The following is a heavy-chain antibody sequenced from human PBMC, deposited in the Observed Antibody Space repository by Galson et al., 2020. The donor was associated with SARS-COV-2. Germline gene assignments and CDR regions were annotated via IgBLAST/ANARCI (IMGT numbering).Heavy chain of an antibody. CDR3: AKDPVTAMVTSNYYYYGMDV. CDR2: ISGSGGST. J-gene: IGHJ6*02. D-gene: IGHD5-18*01. V-gene: IGHV3-23*01. CDR1: GFTFSSYA. Sequence: GSLRLSCAASGFTFSSYAMSWVRQAPGKGLEWVSAISGSGGSTYYADSVKGRFTISRDNSKNTLYLQMNSLRAEDTAVYYCAKDPVTAMVTSNYYYYGMDVWGQGTTVTVSS.